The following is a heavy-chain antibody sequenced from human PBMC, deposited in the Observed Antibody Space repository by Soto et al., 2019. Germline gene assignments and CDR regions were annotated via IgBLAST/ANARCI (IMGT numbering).Heavy chain of an antibody. D-gene: IGHD3-10*01. CDR1: GFTFSSYA. V-gene: IGHV3-23*01. CDR3: AKDRAGGYGSGSYQFDY. CDR2: ISGSGGST. J-gene: IGHJ4*02. Sequence: GGSLRLSCAASGFTFSSYAMSWVRQAPGKGLEWVSAISGSGGSTYYADSVKGRFTISRDNSKNTLYLQMNSLRAEDTAVYYCAKDRAGGYGSGSYQFDYWGQGTLVTVSS.